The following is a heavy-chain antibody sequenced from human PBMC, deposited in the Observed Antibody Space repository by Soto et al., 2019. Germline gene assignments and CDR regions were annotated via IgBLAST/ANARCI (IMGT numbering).Heavy chain of an antibody. CDR1: GGSFSGYY. D-gene: IGHD4-4*01. V-gene: IGHV4-34*01. Sequence: QVQLQQWGAGLLKPSEALSLTCAVYGGSFSGYYWSWIRQPPGKGLEWIGEINHSGSTNYNPSLKSRVTISVDTSKNQFSLKLSSVTAADTAVYYCARVQRRSNLPDYGGQGTLVTVSS. J-gene: IGHJ4*02. CDR3: ARVQRRSNLPDY. CDR2: INHSGST.